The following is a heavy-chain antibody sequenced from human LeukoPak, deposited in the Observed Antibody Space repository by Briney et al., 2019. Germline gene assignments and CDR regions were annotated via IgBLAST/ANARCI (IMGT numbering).Heavy chain of an antibody. V-gene: IGHV1-8*01. D-gene: IGHD3-10*01. J-gene: IGHJ5*02. CDR1: GYTFTSYD. CDR2: MNTNSGNT. Sequence: ASVKVSSKASGYTFTSYDINWVRQATGQGLEWMGWMNTNSGNTGYAQKFQGRVTMTRNTSISTAYMELSSLRSEDTAVYYCAREGVLLWFGELLSDNWLDPWGQGTLVTVSS. CDR3: AREGVLLWFGELLSDNWLDP.